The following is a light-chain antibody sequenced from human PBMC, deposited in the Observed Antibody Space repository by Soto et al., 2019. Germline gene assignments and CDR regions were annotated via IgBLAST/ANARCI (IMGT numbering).Light chain of an antibody. CDR2: DVV. Sequence: QSALTQPRSVSGSPGQSVTISCTGSSSDVGNYNYVSWYQQHPGKVPKLMIYDVVKRPSGVPDRFSGSKSGNTASLTISGLQAEDEAAYYCHSNAGIVALFCEGTKLTVL. V-gene: IGLV2-11*01. J-gene: IGLJ2*01. CDR1: SSDVGNYNY. CDR3: HSNAGIVAL.